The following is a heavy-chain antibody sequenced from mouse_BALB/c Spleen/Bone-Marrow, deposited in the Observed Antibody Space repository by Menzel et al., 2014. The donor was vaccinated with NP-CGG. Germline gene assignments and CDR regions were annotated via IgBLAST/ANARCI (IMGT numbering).Heavy chain of an antibody. CDR1: GYTFTDKW. J-gene: IGHJ4*01. CDR2: IDTSDSYI. CDR3: ARGGHDFSLDY. V-gene: IGHV1-69*01. Sequence: VQLQESGAEFVMPGASVKMSCKASGYTFTDKWMHWVKQRPGQGLEWIGAIDTSDSYINYNQKFKGKASLTVDASSSTAYMHLSSLTSDDSAVYYCARGGHDFSLDYRGQGTSVIVSS. D-gene: IGHD2-4*01.